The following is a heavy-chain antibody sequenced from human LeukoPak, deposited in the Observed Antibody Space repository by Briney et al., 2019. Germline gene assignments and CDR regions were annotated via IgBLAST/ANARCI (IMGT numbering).Heavy chain of an antibody. D-gene: IGHD2-2*01. CDR2: IYTSGST. CDR1: GGSISSGSYY. V-gene: IGHV4-61*02. CDR3: ARFSVVVPAATIYYYYYYMDV. J-gene: IGHJ6*03. Sequence: SETLSLTCTVSGGSISSGSYYWSWIRQPAGKGLEWIGRIYTSGSTNYNPSLKSRVTISVDTSKNRFSLKLSSVTAADTAVYYCARFSVVVPAATIYYYYYYMDVWGKGTTVTVSS.